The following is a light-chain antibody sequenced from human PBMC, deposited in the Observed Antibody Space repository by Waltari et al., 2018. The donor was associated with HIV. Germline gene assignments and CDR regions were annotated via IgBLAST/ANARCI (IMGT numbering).Light chain of an antibody. J-gene: IGKJ4*01. V-gene: IGKV3-11*01. CDR2: DAS. Sequence: DIVLTQSPAALTWSPGERATLSCRASQSVTSYFAWYQQKPGQAPRLLIYDASRRATGIPARFSGSGSGTDFTLTISSLQPEDSAIYYCQQRSDWHALTFGGGTKVEIK. CDR1: QSVTSY. CDR3: QQRSDWHALT.